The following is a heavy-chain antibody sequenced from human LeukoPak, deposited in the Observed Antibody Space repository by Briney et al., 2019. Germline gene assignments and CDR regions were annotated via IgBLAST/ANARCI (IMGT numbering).Heavy chain of an antibody. CDR1: GYSFTSYW. CDR3: ARHPQEWEREQWALGWFDP. CDR2: IYPGDSDT. J-gene: IGHJ5*02. V-gene: IGHV5-51*01. D-gene: IGHD1-26*01. Sequence: GESLKISCKGSGYSFTSYWIGWVRQMPGKGLEWMGIIYPGDSDTRYSPSFQGQVTISAEKSISPAYLQWSSLKASDPAMCYCARHPQEWEREQWALGWFDPWGEGPLVTVSS.